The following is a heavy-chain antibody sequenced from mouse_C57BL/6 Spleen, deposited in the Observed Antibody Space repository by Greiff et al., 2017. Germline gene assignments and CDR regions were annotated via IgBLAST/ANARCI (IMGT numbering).Heavy chain of an antibody. CDR2: ISDGGSYT. Sequence: EVKLVESGGGLVKPGGSLKLSCAASGFTFSSYAMSWVRQTPEKRLEWVATISDGGSYTYYPDNVKGRFTISRDNAKNNLYLQMSHLKSEDTAMYYCARDQGYYPDYWGQGTTLTVSS. CDR1: GFTFSSYA. CDR3: ARDQGYYPDY. V-gene: IGHV5-4*01. D-gene: IGHD2-1*01. J-gene: IGHJ2*01.